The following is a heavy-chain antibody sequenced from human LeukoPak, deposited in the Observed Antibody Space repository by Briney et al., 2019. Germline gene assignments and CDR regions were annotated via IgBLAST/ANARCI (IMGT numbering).Heavy chain of an antibody. CDR2: IYSSGST. J-gene: IGHJ4*02. Sequence: SETLSLTCTVSGGSISNGTSYWTWIRQPAGKSLEWLVRIYSSGSTNYNPSLKSRVTISADTSKNQFSLTLTSVTAADTAVYYCARDRAALIGFHYWGQGTPVTVSS. D-gene: IGHD2-15*01. CDR3: ARDRAALIGFHY. V-gene: IGHV4-61*02. CDR1: GGSISNGTSY.